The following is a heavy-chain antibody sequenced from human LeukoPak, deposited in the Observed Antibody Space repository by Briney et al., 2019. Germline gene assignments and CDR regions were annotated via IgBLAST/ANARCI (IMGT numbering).Heavy chain of an antibody. V-gene: IGHV4-39*07. J-gene: IGHJ5*02. CDR3: ARDGMWHYGSGLDP. Sequence: PSETLSLTCTVSGGSISSSSYYWGWIRQPPGKGLEWIGSIYYSGSTYYNPSLKSRVTMSVETSKNQLSLKLSSVTAADTALYYCARDGMWHYGSGLDPWGQGTLVTVSS. D-gene: IGHD3-10*01. CDR1: GGSISSSSYY. CDR2: IYYSGST.